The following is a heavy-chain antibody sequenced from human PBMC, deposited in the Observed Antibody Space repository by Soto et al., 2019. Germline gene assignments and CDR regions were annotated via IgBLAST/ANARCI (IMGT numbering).Heavy chain of an antibody. V-gene: IGHV3-30*03. CDR1: GFTFSSYG. D-gene: IGHD1-26*01. J-gene: IGHJ4*02. CDR3: ARDGVGGTVFFRYLDY. CDR2: ISYDGSNK. Sequence: PGGSLRLSCAASGFTFSSYGMHWVRQAPGKGLEWVAVISYDGSNKQYAGSVKGRFTISRDNSKNTLYLQMDSLRAEDTAVYYCARDGVGGTVFFRYLDYLGQGALVTGSS.